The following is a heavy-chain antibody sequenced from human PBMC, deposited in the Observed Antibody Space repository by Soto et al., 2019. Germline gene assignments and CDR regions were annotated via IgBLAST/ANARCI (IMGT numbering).Heavy chain of an antibody. CDR2: IYPGDSET. CDR3: ARLGFPGAIYFDS. CDR1: GYNFTTFW. V-gene: IGHV5-51*01. J-gene: IGHJ4*02. Sequence: GESLKISCKGSGYNFTTFWIGWVRQMPGKGLEWMGIIYPGDSETKYSPDFEGQVTISADRSTNTAYLQWRSLRASDTAMYYCARLGFPGAIYFDSWGLGTLGTVPQ.